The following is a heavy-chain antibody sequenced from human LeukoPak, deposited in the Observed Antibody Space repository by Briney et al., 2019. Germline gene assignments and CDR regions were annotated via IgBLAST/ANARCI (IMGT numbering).Heavy chain of an antibody. CDR2: IYYSGST. Sequence: SETLSLTCTVSGGSISSYYWSWIRQPPGKGLEWIGYIYYSGSTNYNPSLKSRVTISVDTSKNQFSLKLSSVTAADTAVYYCAGWGPSYDSSGPGGAFDIWGQGTMVTVSS. CDR3: AGWGPSYDSSGPGGAFDI. CDR1: GGSISSYY. D-gene: IGHD3-22*01. J-gene: IGHJ3*02. V-gene: IGHV4-59*01.